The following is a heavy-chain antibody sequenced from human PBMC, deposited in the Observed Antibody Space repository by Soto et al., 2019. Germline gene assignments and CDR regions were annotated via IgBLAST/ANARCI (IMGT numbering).Heavy chain of an antibody. CDR3: AKIPSPNLWSGYYPFVS. CDR2: ISGSGGST. Sequence: HPGGSLRLSCAASGFTFSSYAMSWVRQAPGKGLEWVSAISGSGGSTYYADSVKGRFTTSRDNSKNTLYLQMNSLRAEDTAVYYCAKIPSPNLWSGYYPFVSLGQGTPVTVSS. D-gene: IGHD3-3*01. CDR1: GFTFSSYA. V-gene: IGHV3-23*01. J-gene: IGHJ4*02.